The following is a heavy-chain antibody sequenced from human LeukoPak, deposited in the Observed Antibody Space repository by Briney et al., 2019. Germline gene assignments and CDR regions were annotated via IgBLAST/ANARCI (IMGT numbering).Heavy chain of an antibody. CDR1: GFTFSSYS. CDR2: ISSSSSYI. CDR3: AREDRRSLDY. J-gene: IGHJ4*02. Sequence: AGGSLRLSCAASGFTFSSYSMNWVRQAPGKGLEWVSSISSSSSYIYYADSVKGRFTISRDNAKNSLYLQMNSLRAEDTAVYYCAREDRRSLDYWGQGTLVTVSS. D-gene: IGHD1-14*01. V-gene: IGHV3-21*01.